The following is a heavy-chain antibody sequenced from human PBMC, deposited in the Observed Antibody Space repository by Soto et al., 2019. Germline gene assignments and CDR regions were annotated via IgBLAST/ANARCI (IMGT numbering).Heavy chain of an antibody. V-gene: IGHV3-21*01. CDR2: ISSSSSYI. J-gene: IGHJ4*02. D-gene: IGHD6-19*01. CDR1: GFTFSSYS. CDR3: ARGLGYSSGWKLSYYFDY. Sequence: GGSLRLSCAASGFTFSSYSMNWVRQAPGKGLEWASSISSSSSYIYYADSVKGRFTISRDNAKNSLYLQMNSLRAEDTAVYYCARGLGYSSGWKLSYYFDYWGQGTLVTVSS.